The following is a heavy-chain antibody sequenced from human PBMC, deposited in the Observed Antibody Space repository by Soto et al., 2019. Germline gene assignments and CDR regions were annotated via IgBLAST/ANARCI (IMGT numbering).Heavy chain of an antibody. V-gene: IGHV4-61*01. CDR2: IYHSETT. D-gene: IGHD4-17*01. CDR1: GSSVSGGIYY. J-gene: IGHJ4*02. Sequence: QVQLQESGPGLVKPSETLSLTCTVSGSSVSGGIYYWTWIRQPPGKGLEWIGYIYHSETTNYNASLRSRVTRSVYTSKNQFSLRLTSVTAADTAVYFCARYRDYGNYGYFDSWGQGTLVTVSS. CDR3: ARYRDYGNYGYFDS.